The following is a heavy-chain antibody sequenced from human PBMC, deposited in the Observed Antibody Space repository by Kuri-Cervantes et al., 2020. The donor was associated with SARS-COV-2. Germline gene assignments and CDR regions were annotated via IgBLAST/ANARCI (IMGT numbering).Heavy chain of an antibody. CDR3: VKDPNWFGVSLLVAAFDI. CDR1: GFSFSSYA. Sequence: GGSLRLSCSASGFSFSSYAMHWVRQPPGKGLEYVSAISSNGGSTYYADSVKGKFTISRNNSKSTLYLQMSSLRAEDTAVYYGVKDPNWFGVSLLVAAFDIWCQGTMVTVSS. CDR2: ISSNGGST. V-gene: IGHV3-64D*08. J-gene: IGHJ3*02. D-gene: IGHD3-10*01.